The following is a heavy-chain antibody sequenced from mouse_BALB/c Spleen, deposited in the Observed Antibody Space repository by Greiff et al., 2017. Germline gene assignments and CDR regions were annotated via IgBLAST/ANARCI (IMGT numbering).Heavy chain of an antibody. Sequence: QVQLQQSGAELVRPGTSVKISCKASGYTFTNYWLGWVKQRPGHGLEWIGDIYPGGGFTNYNEKFKGKATLTADTSSSTAYMQLSSLTSEDSAVYFCARRPQYYAMDYWGQGTSVTVSS. D-gene: IGHD3-2*02. V-gene: IGHV1-63*02. J-gene: IGHJ4*01. CDR2: IYPGGGFT. CDR3: ARRPQYYAMDY. CDR1: GYTFTNYW.